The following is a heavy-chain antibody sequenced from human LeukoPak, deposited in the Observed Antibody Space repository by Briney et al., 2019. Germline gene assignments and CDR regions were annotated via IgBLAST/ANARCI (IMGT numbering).Heavy chain of an antibody. CDR3: AIRVVVPAATWFDP. D-gene: IGHD2-2*01. CDR2: INHSGST. Sequence: PSETLSLTCAVYGGSFSGYYWSWIRQPPGKGLEWIGEINHSGSTNYNPSLKSRVTISVDTSKNRFSLKLSSVTAADTAVYYCAIRVVVPAATWFDPWGQGTLVTVSS. V-gene: IGHV4-34*01. J-gene: IGHJ5*02. CDR1: GGSFSGYY.